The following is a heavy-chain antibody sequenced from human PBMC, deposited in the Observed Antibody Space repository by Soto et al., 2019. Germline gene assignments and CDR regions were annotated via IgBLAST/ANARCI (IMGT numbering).Heavy chain of an antibody. Sequence: GETLKISCAASRFNFINYAMHWVRQAPGKGLEWVAVISYDGSNKYYADSVKGRFTISRDNSKNTLYLQMNSLRAEDTAVYYCARDNGGVVVTAISGSFDYWGQGTLVTVSS. CDR1: RFNFINYA. CDR3: ARDNGGVVVTAISGSFDY. CDR2: ISYDGSNK. D-gene: IGHD2-21*02. J-gene: IGHJ4*02. V-gene: IGHV3-30-3*01.